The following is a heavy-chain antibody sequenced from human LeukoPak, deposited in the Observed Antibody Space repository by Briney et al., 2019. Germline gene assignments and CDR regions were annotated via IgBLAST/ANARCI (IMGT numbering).Heavy chain of an antibody. V-gene: IGHV1-8*01. D-gene: IGHD4-17*01. CDR2: MNPNSGNT. J-gene: IGHJ5*02. Sequence: ASVKVSCKASGYTFTSYDINWVRQATGQGLEWMGWMNPNSGNTGYAQKFQGRVTMTRNTSISTAYMELSSLRSEDTAVYYCARALTTVFSNWFDPWGQGTLATVSS. CDR1: GYTFTSYD. CDR3: ARALTTVFSNWFDP.